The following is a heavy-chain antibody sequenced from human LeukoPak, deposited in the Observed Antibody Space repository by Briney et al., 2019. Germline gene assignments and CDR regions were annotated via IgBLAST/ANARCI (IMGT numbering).Heavy chain of an antibody. D-gene: IGHD2-2*01. Sequence: ASVKVSCKASGYTFTGYYMHWVRQAPGQVLEWMGWINPNSGGTNYAQKFQGRVTMTRDTSISTAYMELSRLRSDDTAVYYCASEGVVPAAMATYYYYGMDVWGQGTTVTVSS. CDR2: INPNSGGT. CDR1: GYTFTGYY. CDR3: ASEGVVPAAMATYYYYGMDV. J-gene: IGHJ6*02. V-gene: IGHV1-2*02.